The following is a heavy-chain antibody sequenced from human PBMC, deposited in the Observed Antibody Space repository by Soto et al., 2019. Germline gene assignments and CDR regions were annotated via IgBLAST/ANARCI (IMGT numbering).Heavy chain of an antibody. CDR2: ISYDGSNK. CDR1: GFTFSTYA. CDR3: IREANYYDISGSFDY. Sequence: GGSLRLSCAASGFTFSTYAMHWVRQAPGKGLEWVAVISYDGSNKYYADSVKGRFTISRDNSKNTLYLQMNSLRAEDTAVYYCIREANYYDISGSFDYWGQGTLVTVSS. D-gene: IGHD3-22*01. V-gene: IGHV3-30-3*01. J-gene: IGHJ4*02.